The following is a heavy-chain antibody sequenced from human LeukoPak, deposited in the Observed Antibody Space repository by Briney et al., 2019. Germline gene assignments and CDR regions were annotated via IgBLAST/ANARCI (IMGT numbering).Heavy chain of an antibody. V-gene: IGHV4-59*01. CDR2: MYSSGST. CDR3: ARYLLREHAFDI. J-gene: IGHJ3*02. D-gene: IGHD2-8*01. Sequence: SETLSLTCTVSDGSISGYYWSWIRQPPGRGLEWIGYMYSSGSTSYDPSLKSRVTISIDTSKNQFSLKLSSVTAADTAVYYCARYLLREHAFDIWGQGTMVTVSS. CDR1: DGSISGYY.